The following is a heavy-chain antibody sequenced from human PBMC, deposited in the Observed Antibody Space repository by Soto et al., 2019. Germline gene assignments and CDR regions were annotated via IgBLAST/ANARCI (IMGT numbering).Heavy chain of an antibody. D-gene: IGHD2-2*03. CDR3: AKLDA. CDR2: ISGNSGSI. Sequence: EVQLVESGGGLVQPGRSLSLSCAASGFTFDDYAIHWVRQAPGTGLEGVSGISGNSGSIGYADSVKGRFTISRDNAKNSLYLQMNSLRAEDTALYYCAKLDAWGQGTLVTVSS. J-gene: IGHJ5*02. V-gene: IGHV3-9*01. CDR1: GFTFDDYA.